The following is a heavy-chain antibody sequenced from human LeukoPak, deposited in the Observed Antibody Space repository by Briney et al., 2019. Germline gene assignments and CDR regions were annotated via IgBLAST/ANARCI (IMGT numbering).Heavy chain of an antibody. J-gene: IGHJ4*02. V-gene: IGHV3-23*01. CDR1: GFTFSSYA. CDR2: ISGSGGST. D-gene: IGHD6-13*01. CDR3: AKDRAGPYSSPKYYFDY. Sequence: PGGSLRLSCAASGFTFSSYAMSWVRQAPGKGLEWVSAISGSGGSTHYADSVKGRFTISRDNSKYTLYLQMNSLRAEDTAVYYCAKDRAGPYSSPKYYFDYWGQGTLVTVSS.